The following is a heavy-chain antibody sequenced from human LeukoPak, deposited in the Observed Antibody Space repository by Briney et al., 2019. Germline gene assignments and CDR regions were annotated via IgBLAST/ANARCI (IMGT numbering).Heavy chain of an antibody. V-gene: IGHV3-21*01. CDR1: GFTFSRYS. Sequence: GGSLRLSCAASGFTFSRYSMDWVRQAPGKGLEWVSSITSSSDYIQYADSVKGRFTIYRDNAENSLYLQMNSLRAEDTAVYYCARPSINDYGDFGYWGQGTLVTVSS. CDR3: ARPSINDYGDFGY. CDR2: ITSSSDYI. J-gene: IGHJ4*02. D-gene: IGHD4-17*01.